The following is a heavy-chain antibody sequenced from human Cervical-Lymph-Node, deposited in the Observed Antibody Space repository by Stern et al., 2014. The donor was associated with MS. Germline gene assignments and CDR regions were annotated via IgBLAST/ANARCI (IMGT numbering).Heavy chain of an antibody. D-gene: IGHD2-21*02. Sequence: EVQLLESGGGLVQPGGSLRLSCAVSGFTFSSFWMSWVRQAPGKGLEWVTNIKEDGSEKYYVDSVKGRFTVSRDNAKSSLYLHMNSLRAEDTAVYYCAGAYCGGDCPLDYWGQGTLVTVSS. V-gene: IGHV3-7*01. CDR2: IKEDGSEK. CDR3: AGAYCGGDCPLDY. J-gene: IGHJ4*02. CDR1: GFTFSSFW.